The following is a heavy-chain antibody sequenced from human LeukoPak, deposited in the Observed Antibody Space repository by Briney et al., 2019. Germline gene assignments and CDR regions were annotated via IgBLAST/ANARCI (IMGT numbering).Heavy chain of an antibody. V-gene: IGHV3-48*03. CDR1: GFTFSSYE. CDR2: ISSSGSTT. J-gene: IGHJ4*02. Sequence: GGSLRLSCAASGFTFSSYEMNWVRQAPGKGLEWVSYISSSGSTTYYADSVKGRFTISRDDAKNSLYLQMNSLRAEDTAVYYCARPPAVVGATTTVDYWGQGTLVTVSS. CDR3: ARPPAVVGATTTVDY. D-gene: IGHD1-26*01.